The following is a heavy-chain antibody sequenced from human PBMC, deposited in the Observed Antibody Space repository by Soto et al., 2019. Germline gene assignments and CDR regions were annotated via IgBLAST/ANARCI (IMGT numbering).Heavy chain of an antibody. J-gene: IGHJ6*02. CDR1: KYSIIDYY. CDR3: SREDYNWNDYYYYGMDV. V-gene: IGHV1-2*02. Sequence: VQLVQSGAEVRKPGGSVQVSCKASKYSIIDYYIHWVRQAPGQGLEWMGWIKSNSGVTKYAQKLQGRDTMTRDASISTAYMEMSSLTADDTAVYYCSREDYNWNDYYYYGMDVWGQGTTVIVSS. CDR2: IKSNSGVT. D-gene: IGHD1-1*01.